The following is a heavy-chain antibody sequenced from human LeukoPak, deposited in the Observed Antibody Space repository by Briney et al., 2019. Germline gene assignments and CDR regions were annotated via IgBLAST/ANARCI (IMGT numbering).Heavy chain of an antibody. CDR1: GFTFSSYA. D-gene: IGHD2-2*01. CDR3: VKGRCSGSSCYGGDY. J-gene: IGHJ4*02. Sequence: GGSLRLSCSASGFTFSSYAMNWVRPAPRKGPEYVSAITSNGGSTYYADSVKGRFTISRDNSKNTLYLQMSSLRAEDTAVYYCVKGRCSGSSCYGGDYWGQGTLVTVSS. V-gene: IGHV3-64D*06. CDR2: ITSNGGST.